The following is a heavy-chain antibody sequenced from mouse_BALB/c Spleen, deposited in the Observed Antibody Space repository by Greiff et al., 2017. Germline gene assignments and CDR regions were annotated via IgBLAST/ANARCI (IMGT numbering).Heavy chain of an antibody. Sequence: EVQLQQSGGGLVQPGGSLKLSCAASGFDFSRYWMSWVRQAPGKGLEWIGEINPDSSTINYTPSLKDKFIISRDNAKNTLYLQMSKVRSEDTALYYCARQIYYGSSRGYFDVWGAGTTVTVSS. CDR1: GFDFSRYW. J-gene: IGHJ1*01. CDR3: ARQIYYGSSRGYFDV. D-gene: IGHD1-1*01. V-gene: IGHV4-1*02. CDR2: INPDSSTI.